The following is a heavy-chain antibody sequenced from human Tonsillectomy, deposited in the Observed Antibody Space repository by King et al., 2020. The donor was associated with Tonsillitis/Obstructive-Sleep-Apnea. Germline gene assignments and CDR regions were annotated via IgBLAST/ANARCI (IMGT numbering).Heavy chain of an antibody. CDR3: AKDQHGDYF. CDR1: GFAFSNCA. J-gene: IGHJ4*02. Sequence: VQLVESGGGLVQPGGSLRLSCAASGFAFSNCAMTWVRQAPGKGLEWVSTIGGNDGATFYADSVKGRFTISRDNSKSTLYLQMSSLRAEDTALYYCAKDQHGDYFWRQGTLVTVSS. CDR2: IGGNDGAT. V-gene: IGHV3-23*04. D-gene: IGHD4-17*01.